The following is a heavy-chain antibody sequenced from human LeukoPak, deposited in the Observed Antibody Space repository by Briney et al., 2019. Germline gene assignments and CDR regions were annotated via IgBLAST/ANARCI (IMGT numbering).Heavy chain of an antibody. Sequence: ASVKVSCKASGYTFTGYYMHWVRQAPGQGLEWMGWINPNSGGTNYAQKFQGGVTMTRDTSISTAYMELSRLRSDDTAVYYCARFTRFGELYDYWGQGTLVTVSS. D-gene: IGHD3-10*01. CDR2: INPNSGGT. CDR1: GYTFTGYY. J-gene: IGHJ4*02. CDR3: ARFTRFGELYDY. V-gene: IGHV1-2*02.